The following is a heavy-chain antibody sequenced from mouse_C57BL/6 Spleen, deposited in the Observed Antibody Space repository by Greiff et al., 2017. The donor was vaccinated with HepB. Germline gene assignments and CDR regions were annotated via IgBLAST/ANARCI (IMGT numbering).Heavy chain of an antibody. D-gene: IGHD1-1*01. CDR1: GFTFSSYG. Sequence: EVNVVESGGDLVKPGGSLKLSCAASGFTFSSYGMSWVRQTPDKRLEWVATISSGGSYTYYPDSVKGRFTISRDNAKNTLYLQMSSLKSEDTAMYYCARQVVATGYFDVWGTGTTVTVSS. J-gene: IGHJ1*03. V-gene: IGHV5-6*01. CDR2: ISSGGSYT. CDR3: ARQVVATGYFDV.